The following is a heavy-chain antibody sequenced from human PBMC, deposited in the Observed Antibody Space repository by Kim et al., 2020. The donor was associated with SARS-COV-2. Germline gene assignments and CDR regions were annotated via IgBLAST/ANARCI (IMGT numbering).Heavy chain of an antibody. V-gene: IGHV5-51*01. CDR2: IFPGDSEA. J-gene: IGHJ3*01. CDR1: GYIFTNYW. Sequence: GESLKISCRASGYIFTNYWLGWVRQMPGTGLGWMGLIFPGDSEARYSPSFQGQVTFSAAESFSTAYLQWGSLKTSDSGLYCCARLYLAGKTAAGTMGTFDVWGRGTMVTVSS. D-gene: IGHD6-13*01. CDR3: ARLYLAGKTAAGTMGTFDV.